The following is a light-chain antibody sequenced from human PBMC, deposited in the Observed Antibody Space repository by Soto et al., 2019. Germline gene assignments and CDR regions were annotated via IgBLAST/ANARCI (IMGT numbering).Light chain of an antibody. Sequence: IVLTQSPGTLSLSPGERATLSCRASQSVSSNYLAWYQHKPGQAPRLLIYGASSRATGIPDRFSGSGSGTDFTITVSRLEPDDFAVYYCHQYGGSPPYTFGQGTKLEIK. V-gene: IGKV3-20*01. CDR1: QSVSSNY. CDR2: GAS. J-gene: IGKJ2*01. CDR3: HQYGGSPPYT.